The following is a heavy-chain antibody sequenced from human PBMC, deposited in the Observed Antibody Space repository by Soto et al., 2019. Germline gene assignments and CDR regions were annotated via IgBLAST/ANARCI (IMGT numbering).Heavy chain of an antibody. J-gene: IGHJ4*02. Sequence: SETLSLTCTVSGASIETHYWSWIRQAPGKGLEWIGYIFYGGITSYNPSLESRVTISVDTSKNQFSLKLSSVTAADTAVYYCAILLPYSSGWNGGFDDWGQGTRVTVSS. V-gene: IGHV4-59*11. CDR3: AILLPYSSGWNGGFDD. D-gene: IGHD6-19*01. CDR2: IFYGGIT. CDR1: GASIETHY.